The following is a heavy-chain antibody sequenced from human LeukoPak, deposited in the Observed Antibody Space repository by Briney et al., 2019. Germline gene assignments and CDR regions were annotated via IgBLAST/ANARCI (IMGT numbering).Heavy chain of an antibody. CDR2: ISYDESNK. V-gene: IGHV3-30-3*01. D-gene: IGHD3-9*01. Sequence: ARSLRLSCAASGFTFSSYAMHWVRQAPATGLDWVAVISYDESNKYYADSVKGGYTISRDNSKNTLYLQMNQLNSEDTEVSYVAREGPYYDIMTRYLPYYNYGMDVWGQGTTVTVSS. CDR3: AREGPYYDIMTRYLPYYNYGMDV. CDR1: GFTFSSYA. J-gene: IGHJ6*02.